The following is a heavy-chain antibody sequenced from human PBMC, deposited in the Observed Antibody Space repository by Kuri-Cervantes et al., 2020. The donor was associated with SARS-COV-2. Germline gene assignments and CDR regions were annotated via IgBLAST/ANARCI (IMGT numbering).Heavy chain of an antibody. CDR2: IYYSGST. Sequence: SETLSLTCTVSGGSISSYYWSWIRRPPGKGLEWIGYIYYSGSTNYNPSLKSRVTISVDTSKNQFSLKLSSVTAADTAVYYCARARRYSSLEGWFDPWGQGTLVTVSS. CDR1: GGSISSYY. CDR3: ARARRYSSLEGWFDP. V-gene: IGHV4-59*01. J-gene: IGHJ5*02. D-gene: IGHD6-13*01.